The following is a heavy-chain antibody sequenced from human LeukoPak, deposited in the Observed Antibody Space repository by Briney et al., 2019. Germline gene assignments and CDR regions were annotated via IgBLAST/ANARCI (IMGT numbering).Heavy chain of an antibody. J-gene: IGHJ4*02. CDR1: GFTFSSYW. CDR3: TRGGTTLDY. V-gene: IGHV3-74*01. D-gene: IGHD1-7*01. Sequence: PGGSLRLSCAASGFTFSSYWMHWVRQAPGKGLVWVSRIDTDGSNTAYADSVKGRFTISRDNAKNTLYLQMNSLRAEDTAVYYCTRGGTTLDYWGQGTLVTVPS. CDR2: IDTDGSNT.